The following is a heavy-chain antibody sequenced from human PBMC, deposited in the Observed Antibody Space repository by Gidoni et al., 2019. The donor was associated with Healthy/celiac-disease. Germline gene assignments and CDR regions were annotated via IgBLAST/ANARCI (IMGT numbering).Heavy chain of an antibody. CDR2: IYYSGST. CDR1: RGSISSYY. Sequence: QVQLQESVPGLVKPSETLSLTCTVSRGSISSYYWSWIRQPPGKGLEWIGYIYYSGSTNYNPSLKSRVTISVDTSKNQFSLKLSSVTAADTAVYYCARGETAYYYYGMDVWGQGTTVTVSS. CDR3: ARGETAYYYYGMDV. V-gene: IGHV4-59*01. J-gene: IGHJ6*02.